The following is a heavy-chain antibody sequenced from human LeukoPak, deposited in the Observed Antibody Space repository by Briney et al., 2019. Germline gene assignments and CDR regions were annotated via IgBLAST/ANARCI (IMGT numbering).Heavy chain of an antibody. V-gene: IGHV3-53*01. D-gene: IGHD6-13*01. Sequence: TGGSLRLSCAASGFTFSTYGMTWVRQAPGKGLEWVSVIYSGGSTYYADSVKGRFTISRDNSKNTLYLQMNSLRAEDTAVYYCARGGSSSSWPFDYWGQGTLVTVSS. CDR2: IYSGGST. J-gene: IGHJ4*02. CDR1: GFTFSTYG. CDR3: ARGGSSSSWPFDY.